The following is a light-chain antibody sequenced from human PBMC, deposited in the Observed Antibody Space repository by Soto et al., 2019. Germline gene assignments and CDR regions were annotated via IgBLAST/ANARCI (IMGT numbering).Light chain of an antibody. V-gene: IGLV2-23*01. Sequence: QSALTQPASVSGSPGQLITISCTGTSRDVGNNNLVSWYQQHPGKGPKLMIYEGSKRPSGVSNRFSGSKSGNTASLTISGLQAEDEADYYCCSYAGSSTLVFGGGTKLTVL. CDR1: SRDVGNNNL. CDR2: EGS. CDR3: CSYAGSSTLV. J-gene: IGLJ3*02.